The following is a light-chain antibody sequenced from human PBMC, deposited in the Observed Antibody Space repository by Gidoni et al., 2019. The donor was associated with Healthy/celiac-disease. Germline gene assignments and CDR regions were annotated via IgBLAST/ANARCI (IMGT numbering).Light chain of an antibody. V-gene: IGKV1-5*03. J-gene: IGKJ2*01. CDR2: KAS. Sequence: DIQLTQSPSTLSASVGDRVTITCRDSQSISSWLAWYQQKPGKAPKLLIYKASSLESGVPSSFSGSGSGTELTLTISSLKPDDFATYYCQQYNSYLYTFGQGTKLEIK. CDR3: QQYNSYLYT. CDR1: QSISSW.